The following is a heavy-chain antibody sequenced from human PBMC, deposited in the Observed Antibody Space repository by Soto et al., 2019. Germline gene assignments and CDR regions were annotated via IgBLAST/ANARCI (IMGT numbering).Heavy chain of an antibody. V-gene: IGHV1-69*12. D-gene: IGHD5-18*01. CDR2: IIPMFGTA. CDR3: ASGIQLWLPQINNGYSG. J-gene: IGHJ4*02. CDR1: GGTYSTYA. Sequence: QVQLVQSGAEVKKPESSVKVSCKAPGGTYSTYAISWVRQAPGQGLEWMGGIIPMFGTANYAQRFQDRVTITADESTNTVYRELSSLRSEDTAVYFCASGIQLWLPQINNGYSGWRQGTLVTVSS.